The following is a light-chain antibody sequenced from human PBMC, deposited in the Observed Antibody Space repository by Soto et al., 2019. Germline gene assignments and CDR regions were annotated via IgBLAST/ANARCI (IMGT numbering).Light chain of an antibody. CDR1: SSSFDSNF. V-gene: IGLV1-47*01. CDR3: TVGDDSQMGRL. J-gene: IGLJ2*01. CDR2: RNH. Sequence: QSVLTQPPSASGTPGQRVTISCSGSSSSFDSNFVYWYQQFPGTAPRLLIYRNHQRPSEVPDRFSGSKSGTSAALALSALRSVDGAYYYCTVGDDSQMGRLVGGGAKLTVL.